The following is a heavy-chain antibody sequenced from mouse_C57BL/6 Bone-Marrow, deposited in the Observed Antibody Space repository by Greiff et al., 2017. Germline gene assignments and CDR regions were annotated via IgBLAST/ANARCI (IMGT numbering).Heavy chain of an antibody. J-gene: IGHJ1*03. CDR3: TTRGYGSSYVYWYFGV. CDR1: GFNIKDDY. V-gene: IGHV14-4*01. CDR2: VDPENGDT. Sequence: VQLQQSGAELVRPGASVKLSCTASGFNIKDDYMHWVKQRSEQGLEWIGWVDPENGDTEYASKFQGKATITAATSSNTAYLQRSSLTSEDTAVYYCTTRGYGSSYVYWYFGVWGTGTTVTVSS. D-gene: IGHD1-1*01.